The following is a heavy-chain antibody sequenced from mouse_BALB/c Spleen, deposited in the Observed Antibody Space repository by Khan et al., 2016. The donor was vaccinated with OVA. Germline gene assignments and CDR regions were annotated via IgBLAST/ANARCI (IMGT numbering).Heavy chain of an antibody. D-gene: IGHD2-1*01. Sequence: QVQLQQSGAELVKPGASVKLSCKTSGYTFTSYWIQWVKQRPGQGLGWIGQIFPGTGTTYYNENFKGKATLPVDTSSNKAYMQFSSLPSEDSAVYFCARGYFGNYEFAYWGQGTLVTVSP. CDR1: GYTFTSYW. CDR3: ARGYFGNYEFAY. CDR2: IFPGTGTT. V-gene: IGHV1S132*01. J-gene: IGHJ3*01.